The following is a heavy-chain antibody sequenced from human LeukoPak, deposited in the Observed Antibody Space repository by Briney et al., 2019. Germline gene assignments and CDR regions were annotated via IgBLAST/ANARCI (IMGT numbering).Heavy chain of an antibody. CDR2: IYTSGST. CDR3: ARDGARYCSGGSCYSDYYYYYMDV. Sequence: SETLSLTCRVSGGSISSYYWSWIRQPAGKGLEWIGRIYTSGSTNYNPSLKSRVTMSVDTSKNQFSLKLSSVTAADTAVYYCARDGARYCSGGSCYSDYYYYYMDVWGKGTTVTISS. V-gene: IGHV4-4*07. D-gene: IGHD2-15*01. CDR1: GGSISSYY. J-gene: IGHJ6*03.